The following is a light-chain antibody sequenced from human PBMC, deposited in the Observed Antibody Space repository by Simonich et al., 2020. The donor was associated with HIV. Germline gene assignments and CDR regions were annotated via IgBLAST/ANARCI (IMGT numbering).Light chain of an antibody. J-gene: IGKJ1*01. CDR2: DAS. CDR1: QSVSSCY. Sequence: EIVLTQSPGSLSLSPGERATLSCRASQSVSSCYFAWYQQKPGLAPRLLNYDASSRATGIPDRFSGSGAGTDFTLTISRLEPEDFAVYYCQQYGSSPTFGQGTKVEIK. V-gene: IGKV3D-20*01. CDR3: QQYGSSPT.